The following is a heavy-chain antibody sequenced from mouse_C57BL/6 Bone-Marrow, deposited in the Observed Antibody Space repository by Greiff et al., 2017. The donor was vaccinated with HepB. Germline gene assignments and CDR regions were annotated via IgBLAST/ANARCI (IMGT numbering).Heavy chain of an antibody. V-gene: IGHV5-9-1*02. CDR2: ISSGGDYI. CDR3: TSDRDYYSNYYAMDY. J-gene: IGHJ4*01. Sequence: EVQLVESGEGLVKPGGSLKLSCAASGFTFSSYAMSWVRQTPEKRLEWVAYISSGGDYIYYADTVKGRFTISRDNARNTQYLQMSSLKYEDTAMYYCTSDRDYYSNYYAMDYWGQGTSVTVSS. D-gene: IGHD2-5*01. CDR1: GFTFSSYA.